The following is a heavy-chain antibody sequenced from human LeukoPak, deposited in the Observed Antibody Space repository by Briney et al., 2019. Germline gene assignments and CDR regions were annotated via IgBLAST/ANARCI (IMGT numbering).Heavy chain of an antibody. CDR2: INPNSGGT. J-gene: IGHJ4*02. CDR1: GYTFTGYY. CDR3: ARDRVRSMVRGVGADY. Sequence: ASVKVSCKASGYTFTGYYMHWVRQAPGQGLEWMGWINPNSGGTNYAQKFQGRVTMTRDTSISTAYMELSRLRSDDTAVYYCARDRVRSMVRGVGADYWGQGTLVTVSS. D-gene: IGHD3-10*01. V-gene: IGHV1-2*02.